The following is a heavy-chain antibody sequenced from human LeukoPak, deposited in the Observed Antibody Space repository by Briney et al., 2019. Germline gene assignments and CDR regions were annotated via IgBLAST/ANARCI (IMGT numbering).Heavy chain of an antibody. CDR2: ISYSGTT. V-gene: IGHV4-59*11. CDR1: GASISSHY. CDR3: ARENGDSSVGFDF. Sequence: SETLSLTCTVSGASISSHYWSWVRQPPGKGLEWIGYISYSGTTDYNPSLKSRVTISVDTSKNQFSLKLSSVTAADTAVYYCARENGDSSVGFDFWGQGTLVTVSS. J-gene: IGHJ4*02. D-gene: IGHD3-22*01.